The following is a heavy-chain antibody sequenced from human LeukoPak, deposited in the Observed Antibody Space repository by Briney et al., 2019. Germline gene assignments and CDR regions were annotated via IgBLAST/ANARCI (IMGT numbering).Heavy chain of an antibody. J-gene: IGHJ5*02. CDR1: DGSISSGGYY. V-gene: IGHV4-31*03. CDR2: IYYSGST. CDR3: ARGNGYNNWFDP. D-gene: IGHD5-24*01. Sequence: SETLSLTCTVSDGSISSGGYYWSWIRQHPGKGLEWIGYIYYSGSTYYNPSLKSRVTISVDTSKNQFSLKLSSVTAADTAVYYCARGNGYNNWFDPWGQGTLVTVSS.